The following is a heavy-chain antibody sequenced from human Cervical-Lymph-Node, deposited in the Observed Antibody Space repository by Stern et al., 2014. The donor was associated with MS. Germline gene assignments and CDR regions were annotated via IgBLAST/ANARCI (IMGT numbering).Heavy chain of an antibody. Sequence: QLQLQESGPGLVKPSQTLSLTCNVSGGSISSGDYYWRWIRQTPGKGLEWIGYIYYSGTTYYNPSLKSRVTISVDTSKNQFSLKLNSMTAADTAVYYCAREPVDDILTGPRFDPWGQGTLVTVSS. CDR2: IYYSGTT. V-gene: IGHV4-30-4*01. J-gene: IGHJ5*02. D-gene: IGHD3-9*01. CDR3: AREPVDDILTGPRFDP. CDR1: GGSISSGDYY.